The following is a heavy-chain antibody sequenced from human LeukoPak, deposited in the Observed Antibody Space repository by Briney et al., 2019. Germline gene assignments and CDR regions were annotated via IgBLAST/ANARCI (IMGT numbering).Heavy chain of an antibody. J-gene: IGHJ4*02. CDR3: AKDMGSRYRSYYYFDY. Sequence: TGGSLRLSCAASGFTFSSYAMSWVRQAPGKGLEWVSAISGSGGSTYYADSVKGRFTISRDNSKNTLYLQMNSLRAEDTAVYYCAKDMGSRYRSYYYFDYWGQGTLVTVSS. D-gene: IGHD6-13*01. CDR1: GFTFSSYA. V-gene: IGHV3-23*01. CDR2: ISGSGGST.